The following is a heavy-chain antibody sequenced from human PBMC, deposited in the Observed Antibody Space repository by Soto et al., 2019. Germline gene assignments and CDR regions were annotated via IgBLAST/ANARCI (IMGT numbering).Heavy chain of an antibody. D-gene: IGHD1-26*01. Sequence: QVQLVQSGAEVKRPGSSVRVSCKASGGTFSRYGFSWVRQAPGHGLEWLGGIIPISGTANYAEKFQGRVTISGAKSTSTGYMDLNTLRSEDTAVYYCAGTGEAPAVDGGGRGDAFDFWGQGTKVTVSS. CDR1: GGTFSRYG. J-gene: IGHJ3*01. V-gene: IGHV1-69*06. CDR2: IIPISGTA. CDR3: AGTGEAPAVDGGGRGDAFDF.